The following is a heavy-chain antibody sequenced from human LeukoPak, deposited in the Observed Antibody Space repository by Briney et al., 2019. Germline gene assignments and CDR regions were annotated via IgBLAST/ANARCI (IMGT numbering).Heavy chain of an antibody. J-gene: IGHJ4*02. CDR3: AKVSPQSFDF. Sequence: GGSLRLSCAASGFTFSNYAMTWVRQAPGKGLEWVSVIGGSGGSTFYADSVKGRFTISRDNSKNTLYLQINSLRAEDTAVYYCAKVSPQSFDFWGQGTLVTVSS. CDR1: GFTFSNYA. V-gene: IGHV3-23*01. CDR2: IGGSGGST.